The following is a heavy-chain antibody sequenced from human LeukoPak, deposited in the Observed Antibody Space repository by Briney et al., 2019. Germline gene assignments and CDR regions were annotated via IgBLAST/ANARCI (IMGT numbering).Heavy chain of an antibody. D-gene: IGHD3-9*01. CDR2: INHSGRT. J-gene: IGHJ4*02. V-gene: IGHV4-34*01. Sequence: SETLSLTCSVYGGSFSGYYWTLIRQPPGKGLEWIGEINHSGRTNYNPSLKSRVTISVDTSKNQFSLKLNSVTAADTAVYYCARGPPAKYDILTGYYNFHYWGQGTLVTVSS. CDR3: ARGPPAKYDILTGYYNFHY. CDR1: GGSFSGYY.